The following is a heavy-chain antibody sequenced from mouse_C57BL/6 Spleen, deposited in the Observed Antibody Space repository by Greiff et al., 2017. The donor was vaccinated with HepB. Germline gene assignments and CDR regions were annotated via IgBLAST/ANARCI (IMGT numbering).Heavy chain of an antibody. CDR3: ARDWDVPFAY. CDR2: SRNKANDYTT. CDR1: GFTFSDFY. V-gene: IGHV7-1*01. J-gene: IGHJ3*01. Sequence: EVKLMESGGGLVQSGRSLRLSCATSGFTFSDFYMEWVRQAPGKGLEWIAASRNKANDYTTEYSASVKARFIVSRDTSQSILYLQMNALRAEDTAIYYCARDWDVPFAYWGQGTLVTVSA. D-gene: IGHD4-1*01.